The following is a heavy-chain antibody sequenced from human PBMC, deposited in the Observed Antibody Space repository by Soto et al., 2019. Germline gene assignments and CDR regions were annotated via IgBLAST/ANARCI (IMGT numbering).Heavy chain of an antibody. D-gene: IGHD3-22*01. CDR2: ISSSSSYI. J-gene: IGHJ3*02. V-gene: IGHV3-21*01. CDR1: GFTFSSYS. Sequence: EVQLVESGGGLVKPGGSLRLSCAASGFTFSSYSMNWVRQAPGKGLEWVSSISSSSSYIYYADSVKGRFTISRDNAKNSLYLERNSLRAEDTAVYYCARDLGYYDSSGRRSAFDIWGQGRMVTVSS. CDR3: ARDLGYYDSSGRRSAFDI.